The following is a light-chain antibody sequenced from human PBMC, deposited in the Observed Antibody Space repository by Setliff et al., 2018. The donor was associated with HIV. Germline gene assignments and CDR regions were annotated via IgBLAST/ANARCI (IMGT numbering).Light chain of an antibody. J-gene: IGLJ1*01. CDR3: CSNTGSNTYV. CDR1: SGDVGRYNL. Sequence: QSALTQPVSVSGSPGQSITISCTGTSGDVGRYNLVSWYQQQPGKPPKLMIYQASKRPSGVSNRFSGSKSGNTASLTISGLQAEDEADYYCCSNTGSNTYVFGTGTRSPS. CDR2: QAS. V-gene: IGLV2-23*01.